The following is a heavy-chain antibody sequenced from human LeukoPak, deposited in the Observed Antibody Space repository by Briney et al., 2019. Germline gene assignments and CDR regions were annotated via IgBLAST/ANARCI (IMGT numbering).Heavy chain of an antibody. D-gene: IGHD3-10*01. V-gene: IGHV3-30*02. Sequence: GGSLRLSCAASGFTFSSYGMHWVRQAPGKGLEWVAFIRYDGSNKYYADSVKGRFTISRDNSKNTLYLQMNSLRAEDTAVYYCAKDLSRSSYYYGSGSYNWFDPWGQGTLVTVSS. CDR3: AKDLSRSSYYYGSGSYNWFDP. J-gene: IGHJ5*02. CDR1: GFTFSSYG. CDR2: IRYDGSNK.